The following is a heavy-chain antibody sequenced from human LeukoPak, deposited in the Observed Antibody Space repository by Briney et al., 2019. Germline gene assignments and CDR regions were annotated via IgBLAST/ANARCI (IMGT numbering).Heavy chain of an antibody. CDR3: AKDSGHSGSFLD. J-gene: IGHJ4*02. Sequence: GRSLRLSCAASGFTFSNYDMHWVRQAPGKGLEWVAVISYDGSNKYSADSVKGRFTISRDNSKNSLYLQMNSLRTEDTALYYCAKDSGHSGSFLDWGQGTLVTVSS. CDR1: GFTFSNYD. D-gene: IGHD1-26*01. V-gene: IGHV3-30*18. CDR2: ISYDGSNK.